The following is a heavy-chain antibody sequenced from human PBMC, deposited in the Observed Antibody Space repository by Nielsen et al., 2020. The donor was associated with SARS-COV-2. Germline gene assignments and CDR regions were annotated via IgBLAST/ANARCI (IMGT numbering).Heavy chain of an antibody. J-gene: IGHJ4*02. CDR1: GYSFTTYW. CDR3: ARRDYYDSRAYHYYFDH. CDR2: IYPGDSDT. D-gene: IGHD3-22*01. V-gene: IGHV5-51*01. Sequence: KVSCKASGYSFTTYWIGWVRQMPGKGLEWMGIIYPGDSDTRYSPSFQGQVTISVDKSISTAYLQWSSLKASDTAIYYCARRDYYDSRAYHYYFDHWGQGTLVTVSS.